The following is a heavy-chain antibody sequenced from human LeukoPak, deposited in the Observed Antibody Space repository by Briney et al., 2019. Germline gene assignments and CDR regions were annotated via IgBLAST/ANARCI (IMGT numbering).Heavy chain of an antibody. D-gene: IGHD6-19*01. J-gene: IGHJ4*02. CDR1: GDSLSSNSAA. CDR2: TYQRSKWYN. CDR3: ARSPSPYSSGWYFDY. Sequence: SQTLSLTCAISGDSLSSNSAAWHWLRQSPSRGLEWLGRTYQRSKWYNDYAVSVKSRITINPDISKNQFSLQLNSVTPEDTAVYYCARSPSPYSSGWYFDYWGQGTLVTVSS. V-gene: IGHV6-1*01.